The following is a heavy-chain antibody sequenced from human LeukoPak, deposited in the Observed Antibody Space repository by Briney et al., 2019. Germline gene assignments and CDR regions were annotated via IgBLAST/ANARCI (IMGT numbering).Heavy chain of an antibody. CDR3: ARADSIAARTFDY. CDR1: GFIVSSNY. D-gene: IGHD6-6*01. V-gene: IGHV3-53*05. J-gene: IGHJ4*02. CDR2: IYSGGST. Sequence: GGSLRLSCAASGFIVSSNYMSWVRQAPGKGLEWVSVIYSGGSTYYADSVKGRFTISRDNSKNTLYLQMNSLRSEDTAVYYCARADSIAARTFDYWGQGTLVTVSS.